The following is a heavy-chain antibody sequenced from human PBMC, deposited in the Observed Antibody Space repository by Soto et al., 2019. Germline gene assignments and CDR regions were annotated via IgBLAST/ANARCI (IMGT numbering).Heavy chain of an antibody. CDR3: ARGPMAPGPVDY. V-gene: IGHV1-18*04. Sequence: VQLVQSGGEVRMPGASVKVSCKASGYTFTSHGFTWVRQAPGQGLEWMGWISIYNGNTHYAQKFQGRLTLTIDTSTSTAYMERRSLTADDTAVYFCARGPMAPGPVDYWGQGTLVTVSS. CDR1: GYTFTSHG. J-gene: IGHJ4*02. CDR2: ISIYNGNT. D-gene: IGHD3-10*01.